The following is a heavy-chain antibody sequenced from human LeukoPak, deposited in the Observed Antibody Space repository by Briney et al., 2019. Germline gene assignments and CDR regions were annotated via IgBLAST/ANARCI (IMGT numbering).Heavy chain of an antibody. Sequence: GVSLRLSCAASGFTFSSRWMHWVRQGPGKGLEWVSRIKMDGSSIGYADSVRGRFTVSRDNAKNTLYLEMNSLRVEDTAVYYCARDNSPGWFGPWGQGTLVTVSS. J-gene: IGHJ5*02. V-gene: IGHV3-74*01. CDR1: GFTFSSRW. CDR2: IKMDGSSI. CDR3: ARDNSPGWFGP. D-gene: IGHD4-11*01.